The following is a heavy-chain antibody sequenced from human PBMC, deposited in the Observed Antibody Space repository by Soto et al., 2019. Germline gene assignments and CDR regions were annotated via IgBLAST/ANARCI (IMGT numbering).Heavy chain of an antibody. V-gene: IGHV1-3*01. Sequence: QVQLVQSGAEVKKPGASVKVSCRASGYTFASYAMHWVRQAPGQRLEWMGWINAGSGHTKYSQKFQGRVTITRDTSAITAYIELSSLRSEDTAVYACARGSRPAAIEDYFYYEMDVWGQGTTVTVSS. CDR3: ARGSRPAAIEDYFYYEMDV. D-gene: IGHD2-2*01. CDR1: GYTFASYA. CDR2: INAGSGHT. J-gene: IGHJ6*02.